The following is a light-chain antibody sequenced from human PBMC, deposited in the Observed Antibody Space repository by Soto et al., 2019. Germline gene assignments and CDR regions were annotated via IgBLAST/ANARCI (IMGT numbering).Light chain of an antibody. CDR2: DVS. CDR3: NSYTSTSTVI. V-gene: IGLV2-14*03. CDR1: SSDVGNYNY. J-gene: IGLJ2*01. Sequence: QSVLTQPASVSGSPGQSITISCTGTSSDVGNYNYVSWYQQHPGKAPKLIIFDVSNRPSGISNRFSGSKSGNTASLTISGLQTEDEADYYCNSYTSTSTVIFGGGTKLTVL.